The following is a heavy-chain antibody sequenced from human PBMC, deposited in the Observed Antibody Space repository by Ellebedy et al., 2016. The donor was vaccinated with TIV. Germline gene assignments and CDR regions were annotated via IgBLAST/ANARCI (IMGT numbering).Heavy chain of an antibody. CDR1: GGTFSSYA. D-gene: IGHD3-16*02. CDR2: IIPIFGTA. V-gene: IGHV1-69*13. J-gene: IGHJ6*02. Sequence: SVKVSXXASGGTFSSYAISWVRQAPGQGLEWMGGIIPIFGTANYAQKFQGRVTITADESTSTAYMELSSLRSEDTAVYYCARGIWGSYRATYYYYGMDVWGQGTTVTVSS. CDR3: ARGIWGSYRATYYYYGMDV.